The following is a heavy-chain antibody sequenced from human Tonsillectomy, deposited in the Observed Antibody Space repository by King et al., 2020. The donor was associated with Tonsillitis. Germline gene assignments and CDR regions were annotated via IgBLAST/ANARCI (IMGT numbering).Heavy chain of an antibody. CDR2: IYHSGSTYYNPSST. CDR1: GYSISSAYY. CDR3: AGLGPYTMILPG. V-gene: IGHV4-38-2*01. J-gene: IGHJ4*02. D-gene: IGHD3-22*01. Sequence: QLQESGPGLVKPSETLSLTCSVSGYSISSAYYWGWIRQPPGKGLEWIGSIYHSGSTYYNPSSTYYNPSLKSRVTISVDTSKNQFSLKLSSVTAADPAGYYCAGLGPYTMILPGWGQGTPVTVSS.